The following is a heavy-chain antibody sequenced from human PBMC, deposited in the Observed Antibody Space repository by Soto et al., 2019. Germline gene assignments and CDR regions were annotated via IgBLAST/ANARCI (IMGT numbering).Heavy chain of an antibody. CDR2: ISYDGSNK. V-gene: IGHV3-30*18. J-gene: IGHJ3*02. D-gene: IGHD1-26*01. CDR3: AKLYRQAGDAFDI. Sequence: QPGGSLRLSCAASGFTFSSYGMHWVRQAPGKGLEWVAVISYDGSNKYYADSVKGRFTISRDNSKNTLYLQMNSLRAEDTAVYYCAKLYRQAGDAFDIWGQGTMVTVS. CDR1: GFTFSSYG.